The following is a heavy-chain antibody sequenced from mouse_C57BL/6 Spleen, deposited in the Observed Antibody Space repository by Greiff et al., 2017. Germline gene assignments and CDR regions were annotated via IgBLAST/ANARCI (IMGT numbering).Heavy chain of an antibody. Sequence: EVQLQQSGPELVKPGASVKISCKASGYTFTDYYMNWVKQSHGKSLEWIGDINPNNGGTSYNQKFKGKATLTVDKSSSTAYMELRSLTSEDSAVYYCARDGTTVVEDAMDYWGQGTSVTVSS. CDR3: ARDGTTVVEDAMDY. D-gene: IGHD1-1*01. V-gene: IGHV1-26*01. CDR2: INPNNGGT. CDR1: GYTFTDYY. J-gene: IGHJ4*01.